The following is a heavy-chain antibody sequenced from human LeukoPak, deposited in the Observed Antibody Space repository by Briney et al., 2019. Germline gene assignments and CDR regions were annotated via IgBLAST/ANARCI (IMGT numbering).Heavy chain of an antibody. CDR2: ISGSGGSA. CDR1: GFTFSSYA. Sequence: GGSLRLSCAASGFTFSSYAMSWVRQAPGKGLEWVSAISGSGGSAYYADSVKGRFTISRDNSKNTLYLQMNSLRAEDTAVYYCAKDLRTGSHLFTIFGVADLPLDYWGQGTLVTVSS. V-gene: IGHV3-23*01. J-gene: IGHJ4*02. CDR3: AKDLRTGSHLFTIFGVADLPLDY. D-gene: IGHD3-3*01.